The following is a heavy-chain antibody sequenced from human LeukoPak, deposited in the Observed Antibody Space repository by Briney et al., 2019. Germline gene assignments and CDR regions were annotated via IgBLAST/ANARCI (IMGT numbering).Heavy chain of an antibody. Sequence: PGGSLRLSYAASGFTFSSYSMNWVRQAPGKGLEWVSYISSSSSTIYYADSVKGRFTISRDNAKNSLYLQMNSLRAEDTAVYYCARDSSLVVTASDAFDIWGQGTMVTVSS. J-gene: IGHJ3*02. CDR3: ARDSSLVVTASDAFDI. D-gene: IGHD2-21*02. V-gene: IGHV3-48*04. CDR1: GFTFSSYS. CDR2: ISSSSSTI.